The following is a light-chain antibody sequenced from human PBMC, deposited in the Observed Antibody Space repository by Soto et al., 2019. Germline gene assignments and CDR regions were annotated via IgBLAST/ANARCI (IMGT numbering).Light chain of an antibody. J-gene: IGKJ1*01. V-gene: IGKV3-11*01. CDR3: QQYHNSPLT. CDR2: GAS. CDR1: RSVSRY. Sequence: EIVLTQSPATLSLSPGERATLSCRASRSVSRYLAWYQQKPGQAPRLLIYGASNRATGIPARFSGSGSGTDFTLTISRLEPEDFAVYYCQQYHNSPLTFGQGTKVDIK.